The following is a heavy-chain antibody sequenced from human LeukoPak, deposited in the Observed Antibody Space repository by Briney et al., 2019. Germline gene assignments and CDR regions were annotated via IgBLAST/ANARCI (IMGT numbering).Heavy chain of an antibody. CDR3: ASRGRDTIFGVVIASYWYFDL. D-gene: IGHD3-3*01. CDR2: IYPGDSDT. CDR1: GYSFTSYW. V-gene: IGHV5-51*01. J-gene: IGHJ2*01. Sequence: GESLKISCKGSGYSFTSYWIGWVRQMPGKGLEWMGIIYPGDSDTRYSPSFQGQVTISADNSISTASLQCSSLKASDTAMYSCASRGRDTIFGVVIASYWYFDLWGRGTLVTVSS.